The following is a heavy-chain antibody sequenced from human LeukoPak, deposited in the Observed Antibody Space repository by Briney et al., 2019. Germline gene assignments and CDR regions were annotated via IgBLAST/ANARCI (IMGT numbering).Heavy chain of an antibody. CDR1: GYSISSGYY. V-gene: IGHV4-38-2*01. CDR3: ARRYCSSTSCSPYYYYYMDV. CDR2: IYHSGST. Sequence: SETLSLTCAVSGYSISSGYYCGWIRQPPGKGLAWIGSIYHSGSTYYNPSLKSRVTISVDTSKNQFSLKLSSVTAADTAVYYCARRYCSSTSCSPYYYYYMDVWGKGTTVTVSS. D-gene: IGHD2-2*01. J-gene: IGHJ6*03.